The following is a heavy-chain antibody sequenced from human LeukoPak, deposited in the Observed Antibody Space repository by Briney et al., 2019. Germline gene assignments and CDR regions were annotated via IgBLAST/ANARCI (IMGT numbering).Heavy chain of an antibody. V-gene: IGHV3-21*01. Sequence: GGSLRLSCAASEFTFNYYSMNWVRQAPGKGLEWVSSISSLSNYIYYADSVKGRFTISRDNSKNTLYVQMNSLRAEDTAVYYCARAYCSGGSCYSGVFGYWGQGTLVTVSS. CDR1: EFTFNYYS. D-gene: IGHD2-15*01. CDR3: ARAYCSGGSCYSGVFGY. J-gene: IGHJ4*02. CDR2: ISSLSNYI.